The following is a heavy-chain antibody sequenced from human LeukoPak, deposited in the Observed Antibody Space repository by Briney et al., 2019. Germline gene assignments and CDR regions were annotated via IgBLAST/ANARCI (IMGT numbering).Heavy chain of an antibody. Sequence: GASVKVSCKASGYTFTGYYMHWVRQAPGQGLEWMGWINPNSGGTKYAQKFQGRVTMTRDTSISTAYMELSRLRSDDTAVYYCARDLGFGSSGYTMAYNWFDPWGQGTLVTVSS. D-gene: IGHD6-19*01. CDR3: ARDLGFGSSGYTMAYNWFDP. CDR1: GYTFTGYY. CDR2: INPNSGGT. V-gene: IGHV1-2*02. J-gene: IGHJ5*02.